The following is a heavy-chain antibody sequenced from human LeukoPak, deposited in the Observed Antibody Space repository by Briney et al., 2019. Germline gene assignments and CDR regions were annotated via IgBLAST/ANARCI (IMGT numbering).Heavy chain of an antibody. CDR2: NHYTGAT. J-gene: IGHJ2*01. Sequence: SETLSFTCAVYGGSFRGYYWSWIRQPPGKGLEWIGENHYTGATNYKPSLKSRVTISGDPSKIQVSLRESSVTAADTAVYYCASGVLGPYYFDLWGRGTLVTVSS. CDR1: GGSFRGYY. V-gene: IGHV4-34*01. D-gene: IGHD7-27*01. CDR3: ASGVLGPYYFDL.